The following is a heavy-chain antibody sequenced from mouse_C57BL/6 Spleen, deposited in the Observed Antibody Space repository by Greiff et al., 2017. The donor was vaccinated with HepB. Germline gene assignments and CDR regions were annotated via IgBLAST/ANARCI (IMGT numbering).Heavy chain of an antibody. V-gene: IGHV1-82*01. D-gene: IGHD3-2*02. CDR2: IYPGDGDT. CDR1: GYAFSSSW. Sequence: VQLQQSGPELVKPGASVKISCKASGYAFSSSWMNWVKQRPGKGLEWIGRIYPGDGDTNYNGKFKGKATLTADKSSSTAYMQLSSLTSEDSAVYFCARITAQAPSYAMDYWGQGTSVTVSS. J-gene: IGHJ4*01. CDR3: ARITAQAPSYAMDY.